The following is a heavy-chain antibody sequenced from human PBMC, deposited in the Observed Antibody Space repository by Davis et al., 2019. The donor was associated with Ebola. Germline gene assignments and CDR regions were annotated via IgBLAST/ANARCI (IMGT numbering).Heavy chain of an antibody. D-gene: IGHD6-19*01. V-gene: IGHV1-69*13. CDR2: IIPIFGTA. J-gene: IGHJ4*02. CDR3: ARDHHIAVAGAPGY. Sequence: SVKVSCKASGGTFSSYAISWVRQAPGQGLEWMGLIIPIFGTANYAQKFQGRVTITADESTSTAYMELRSLRSDDTAVYYCARDHHIAVAGAPGYWGQGTLVTVSS. CDR1: GGTFSSYA.